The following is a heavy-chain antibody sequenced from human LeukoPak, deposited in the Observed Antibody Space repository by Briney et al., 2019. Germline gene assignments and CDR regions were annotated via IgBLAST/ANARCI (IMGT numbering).Heavy chain of an antibody. J-gene: IGHJ6*03. Sequence: AAVKVSCKASGYTFTSYGISWGRQAPGQGLEWRGWISAYDGNTNYAQKLHGRVTMTTDTSTSTAYMEPRRLRSDDTAVYYCARVEGSPKNYYYYMDVWGKGITVTVSS. V-gene: IGHV1-18*01. CDR2: ISAYDGNT. CDR1: GYTFTSYG. D-gene: IGHD2-15*01. CDR3: ARVEGSPKNYYYYMDV.